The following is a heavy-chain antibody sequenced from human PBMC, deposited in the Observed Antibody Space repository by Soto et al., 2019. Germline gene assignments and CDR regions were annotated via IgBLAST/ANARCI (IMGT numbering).Heavy chain of an antibody. Sequence: EVQLLESGGGLVQPGGSLRLSCAASGFTFSSYAMSWVRQAPGKGLEWVSAISGSGGSTCYADSVKGRFTISRDNSKNTLYLQMNSLRAEDTAVYYCAKASGLATVTTMDYWGQGTLVTVSS. CDR1: GFTFSSYA. J-gene: IGHJ4*02. CDR3: AKASGLATVTTMDY. V-gene: IGHV3-23*01. CDR2: ISGSGGST. D-gene: IGHD4-17*01.